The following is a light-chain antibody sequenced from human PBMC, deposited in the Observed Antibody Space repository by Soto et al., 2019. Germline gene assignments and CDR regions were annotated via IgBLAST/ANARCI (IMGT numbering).Light chain of an antibody. CDR1: QGISTY. Sequence: DIQVTQSPASLSASVGDRVTITCRTSQGISTYLNWYQQKAGDAPRLLISAASDLENGVPSRFSGSGSGADFTLTVSSLRPEDFATYYCQQAYIKPYTFGQGTKLEI. CDR2: AAS. J-gene: IGKJ2*01. CDR3: QQAYIKPYT. V-gene: IGKV1-39*01.